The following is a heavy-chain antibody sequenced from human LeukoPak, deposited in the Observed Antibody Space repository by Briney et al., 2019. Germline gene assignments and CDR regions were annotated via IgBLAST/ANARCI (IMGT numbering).Heavy chain of an antibody. V-gene: IGHV4-34*01. D-gene: IGHD4-23*01. CDR1: GGSFFGYH. Sequence: SETLSLTCAVAGGSFFGYHWNWSRHVPGKGLEWIGEINHRGITNYNPSLKSRVTISVDTSKNQFSLRLRSVTAADTAVYYCARHPTTVITTPYYLDDSGQGTLVTVSS. CDR3: ARHPTTVITTPYYLDD. CDR2: INHRGIT. J-gene: IGHJ4*02.